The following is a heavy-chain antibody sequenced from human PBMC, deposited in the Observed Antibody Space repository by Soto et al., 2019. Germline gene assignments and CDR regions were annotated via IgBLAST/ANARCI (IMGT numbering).Heavy chain of an antibody. CDR2: INPSGGST. CDR1: GYTFTSYY. Sequence: ASVKVSCKASGYTFTSYYMHWVRQAPGQGLEWMGIINPSGGSTSYAQKFQGRVTMTRDTSTSTVYMELSSLRSEDTAVYYCATDCSSTSCDSHYYYYMDVWGKGTTVTVSS. CDR3: ATDCSSTSCDSHYYYYMDV. D-gene: IGHD2-2*01. V-gene: IGHV1-46*03. J-gene: IGHJ6*03.